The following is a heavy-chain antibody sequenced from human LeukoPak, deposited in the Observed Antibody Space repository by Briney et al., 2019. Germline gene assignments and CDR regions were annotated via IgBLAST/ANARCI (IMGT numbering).Heavy chain of an antibody. CDR2: SSASGGTT. V-gene: IGHV3-23*01. CDR3: AKMSDGSGYFVLSN. Sequence: GGSLRLSCAASGFTFSSYAMSWVRQAPGKGLEWASTSSASGGTTYYADSVTGRFTISRDNSKNTPYLQMNSLRAEDTAVYYCAKMSDGSGYFVLSNWGQGTLVTVSS. D-gene: IGHD3-22*01. J-gene: IGHJ4*02. CDR1: GFTFSSYA.